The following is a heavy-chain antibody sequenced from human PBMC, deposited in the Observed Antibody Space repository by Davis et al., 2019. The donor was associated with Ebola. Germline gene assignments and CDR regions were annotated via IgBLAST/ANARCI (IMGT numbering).Heavy chain of an antibody. J-gene: IGHJ3*02. CDR1: GASISSTNW. V-gene: IGHV4-4*02. CDR2: INHSGST. D-gene: IGHD3-3*01. CDR3: ARTAYFGRGGYYSRRGAFDI. Sequence: MPSETLSLTCAVSGASISSTNWWSWVRQTPGKGLEWIGEINHSGSTNYNPSLKSRVTISVDTSKNQFSLKLSSVTAADTAVYYCARTAYFGRGGYYSRRGAFDIWGQGTMVTASS.